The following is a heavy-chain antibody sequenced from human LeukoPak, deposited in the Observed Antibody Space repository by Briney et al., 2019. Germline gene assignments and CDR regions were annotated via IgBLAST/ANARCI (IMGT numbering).Heavy chain of an antibody. CDR2: ITGSGGST. V-gene: IGHV3-23*01. D-gene: IGHD3-10*01. Sequence: GGSLILSCAASGFTFTSYAMNWVRQAPGKGLEWVSAITGSGGSTYYADSVKGRFTISRHNSKNTLYLQMNSLRAEDTAVYYCAKDGPVYYYASGSPDYWGQGTLVTVSS. CDR3: AKDGPVYYYASGSPDY. CDR1: GFTFTSYA. J-gene: IGHJ4*02.